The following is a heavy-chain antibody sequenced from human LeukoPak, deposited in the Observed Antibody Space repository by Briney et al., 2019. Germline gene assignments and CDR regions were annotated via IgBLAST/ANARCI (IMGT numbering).Heavy chain of an antibody. V-gene: IGHV5-51*03. D-gene: IGHD5-18*01. CDR2: IYPGDSDT. J-gene: IGHJ4*02. Sequence: GASVKVSCKASGYTFTGYYMHWVRQMPGKGLEWMGIIYPGDSDTRYSPSFQGQVTISADKSISTAYLQWSSLKASDTAMYYCARMDTAMSNFDYWGQGTLVTVSS. CDR3: ARMDTAMSNFDY. CDR1: GYTFTGYY.